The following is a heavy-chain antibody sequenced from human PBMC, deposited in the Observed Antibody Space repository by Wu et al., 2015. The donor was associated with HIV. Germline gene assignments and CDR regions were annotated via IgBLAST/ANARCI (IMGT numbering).Heavy chain of an antibody. CDR1: GYTFTSYG. V-gene: IGHV1-69*05. J-gene: IGHJ6*03. CDR3: ARGRATYNYYYYYYMDV. Sequence: QVQLVQSGAEVKKPGASVKVSCKASGYTFTSYGISWVRQAPGQGLEWMGGIIPIFGTANYAQKFQGRVTITTDESTSTAYMELSSLRSEDTAVYYCARGRATYNYYYYYYMDVWGKGTTVTVSS. CDR2: IIPIFGTA. D-gene: IGHD2-2*02.